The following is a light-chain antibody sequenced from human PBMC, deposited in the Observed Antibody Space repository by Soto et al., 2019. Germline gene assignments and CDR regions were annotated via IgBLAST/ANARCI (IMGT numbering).Light chain of an antibody. Sequence: DIQMTQSPSSVSASVGDRVTITCRASQGIYTWLLWYQQKPGKAPKLLIYEAATLQTGVPSRFSGSGSETEFALTIHGLQAEDFATYYCQQANRFPFTFGPGTTVDIK. J-gene: IGKJ3*01. CDR1: QGIYTW. CDR2: EAA. V-gene: IGKV1-12*01. CDR3: QQANRFPFT.